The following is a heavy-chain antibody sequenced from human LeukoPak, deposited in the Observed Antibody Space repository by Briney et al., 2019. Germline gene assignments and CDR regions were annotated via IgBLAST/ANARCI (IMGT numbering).Heavy chain of an antibody. J-gene: IGHJ4*02. CDR3: ASIVVVPAAIPLDY. D-gene: IGHD2-2*02. CDR1: GFTFDDYG. CDR2: INWNGGST. V-gene: IGHV3-20*04. Sequence: GGSLRLSCAASGFTFDDYGMSWVRQAPGKGLEWVSGINWNGGSTGYADSVKGRFTISRDNAKNSLYLQMNSLRAEDTAVYYCASIVVVPAAIPLDYWGQGTLVTVSS.